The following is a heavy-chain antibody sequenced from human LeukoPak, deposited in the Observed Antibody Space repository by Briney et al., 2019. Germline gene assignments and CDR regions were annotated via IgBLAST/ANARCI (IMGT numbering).Heavy chain of an antibody. J-gene: IGHJ2*01. V-gene: IGHV4-4*07. D-gene: IGHD3-22*01. Sequence: SETLSLTCTVSGGSISNYYWSWIRQPAGKGLEWIGRLYASGSTSYNPSLKSRVSTSADSSKNQFSLRLTSVTAADTAVYYCARDPWHTSADYYYRDLWGRGTLVTVSS. CDR1: GGSISNYY. CDR2: LYASGST. CDR3: ARDPWHTSADYYYRDL.